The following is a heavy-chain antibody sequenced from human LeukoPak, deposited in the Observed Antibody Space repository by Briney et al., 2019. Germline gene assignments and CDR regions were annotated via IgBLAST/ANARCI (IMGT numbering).Heavy chain of an antibody. V-gene: IGHV1-69*13. CDR1: GGTFSSYA. CDR3: ARERITIFGVVPPYYYYGMDV. CDR2: IIPIFGTA. D-gene: IGHD3-3*01. J-gene: IGHJ6*02. Sequence: GASVKVSYKASGGTFSSYAISWVRQAPGQGLEWMGGIIPIFGTANYAQKFQGRVTITVDESTSTAYMELSSLRSEDTAVYYCARERITIFGVVPPYYYYGMDVWGQGTTVTVSS.